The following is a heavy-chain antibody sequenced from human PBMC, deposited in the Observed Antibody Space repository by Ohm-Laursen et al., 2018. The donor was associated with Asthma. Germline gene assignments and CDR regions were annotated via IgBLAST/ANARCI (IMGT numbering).Heavy chain of an antibody. J-gene: IGHJ2*01. CDR3: ARPFKTHDHGDYRDFWYFDL. CDR1: VYTFTNYD. Sequence: SLVKVSCKASVYTFTNYDIHWVRQAPGQGLEWMGWMNPNSGKTGYAQKFQGRVIMTRNTAISTAYMEQSSLKSEDTAVYYCARPFKTHDHGDYRDFWYFDLWGRGTLVTVSS. CDR2: MNPNSGKT. V-gene: IGHV1-8*02. D-gene: IGHD4-17*01.